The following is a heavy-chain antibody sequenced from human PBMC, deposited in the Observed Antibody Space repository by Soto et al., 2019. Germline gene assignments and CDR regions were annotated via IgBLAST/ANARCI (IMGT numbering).Heavy chain of an antibody. CDR2: ISGSGGST. J-gene: IGHJ4*02. CDR1: GFTFSSYA. CDR3: AKDRLAVAGTPPSYFDF. D-gene: IGHD6-19*01. Sequence: PGGSLRLSSAASGFTFSSYAMSWVRQAPGKGLEWGSAISGSGGSTYYADSVNGRFTISRDNSKNTLYLQMNSLRAEDTAVYYCAKDRLAVAGTPPSYFDFWGQGTLVTVSS. V-gene: IGHV3-23*01.